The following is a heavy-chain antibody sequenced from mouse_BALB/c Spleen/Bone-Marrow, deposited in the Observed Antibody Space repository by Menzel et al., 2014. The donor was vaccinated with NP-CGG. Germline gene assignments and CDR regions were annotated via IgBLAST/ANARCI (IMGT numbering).Heavy chain of an antibody. J-gene: IGHJ2*01. CDR3: ARDRGRVFFDY. Sequence: VQLQQPGGGLVQPGGSLRLSCATSGFTFTDYYMNWVRQPPGKALEWLGLIRNKANGYTTEYSASVKSRFTISRDNSQNILYLQMNTLRVDDSATYYCARDRGRVFFDYWGQGTTLTVSS. CDR2: IRNKANGYTT. CDR1: GFTFTDYY. V-gene: IGHV7-3*02.